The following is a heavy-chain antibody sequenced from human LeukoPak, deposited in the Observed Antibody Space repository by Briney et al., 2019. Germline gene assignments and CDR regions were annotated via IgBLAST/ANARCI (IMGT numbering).Heavy chain of an antibody. D-gene: IGHD2-2*01. J-gene: IGHJ4*02. V-gene: IGHV1-18*01. Sequence: GASVKVSCKASGYTFTSYGISWVRQAPGQGLEWLGWISAYNGNTNYAQKLQGRVTMTTDTSTSTAYMELRSLRSDDTAVYYCARDEHPYCSSTSCYRADYWGQGTLVTVSS. CDR3: ARDEHPYCSSTSCYRADY. CDR2: ISAYNGNT. CDR1: GYTFTSYG.